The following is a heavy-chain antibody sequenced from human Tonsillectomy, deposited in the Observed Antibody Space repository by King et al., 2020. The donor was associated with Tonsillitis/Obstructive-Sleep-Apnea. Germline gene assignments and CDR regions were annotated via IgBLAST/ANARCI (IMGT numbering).Heavy chain of an antibody. CDR3: ARDGEGGYWSGGSCYSWLYGMDV. D-gene: IGHD2-15*01. J-gene: IGHJ6*02. CDR2: INPNSGGT. Sequence: VQLVESGAEVKKPGASVKVSCKASGYTFTGYYMHWVRQAPGQGLEWMGWINPNSGGTNYAQKFQGRVTMTRDTSISTAYVELSRLRSDDTAVYYWARDGEGGYWSGGSCYSWLYGMDVWGQGTTVTVSS. CDR1: GYTFTGYY. V-gene: IGHV1-2*02.